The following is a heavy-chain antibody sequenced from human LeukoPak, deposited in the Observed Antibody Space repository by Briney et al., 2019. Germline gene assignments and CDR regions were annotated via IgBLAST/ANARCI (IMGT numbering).Heavy chain of an antibody. D-gene: IGHD5-12*01. Sequence: SETLSLTCAVYGGSFSGPYYWSWIRQAPGKGLEWIGEISHDGTTHYDPSLESRITVSVDTSKNELSLKLSSVTAADSGVYYCARSSGVRRRPYNGYDIITAIGYSDYWGQGTLVTVSS. J-gene: IGHJ4*02. V-gene: IGHV4-34*01. CDR3: ARSSGVRRRPYNGYDIITAIGYSDY. CDR2: ISHDGTT. CDR1: GGSFSGPYY.